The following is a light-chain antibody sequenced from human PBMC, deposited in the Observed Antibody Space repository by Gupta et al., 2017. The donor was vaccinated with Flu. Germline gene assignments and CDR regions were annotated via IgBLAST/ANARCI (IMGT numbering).Light chain of an antibody. CDR2: EVS. V-gene: IGLV2-14*01. J-gene: IGLJ3*02. CDR3: SSYTGSVTV. Sequence: QSALTQPASVSASPGRSITISCIGTSSDIGSYNYVSWYQQYPGKVPKLLIYEVSYRPSGISDRFSGSKSGNTASLTISGLQADDEADYYCSSYTGSVTVFGGGTMLTVL. CDR1: SSDIGSYNY.